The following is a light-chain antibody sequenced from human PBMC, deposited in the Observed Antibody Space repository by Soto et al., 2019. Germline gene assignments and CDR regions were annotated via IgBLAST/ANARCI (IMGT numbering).Light chain of an antibody. V-gene: IGKV3-20*01. Sequence: EIVLTQSPGTLSLSPGERATLCCRASQSFSNNYLAWYQPNPAQAPRLLIYRASHRATGIPDRFSGSGSGTDFPLTISRLEPEDFAVYYCQQYGSSGTFGQRTKVDIK. CDR2: RAS. CDR3: QQYGSSGT. CDR1: QSFSNNY. J-gene: IGKJ1*01.